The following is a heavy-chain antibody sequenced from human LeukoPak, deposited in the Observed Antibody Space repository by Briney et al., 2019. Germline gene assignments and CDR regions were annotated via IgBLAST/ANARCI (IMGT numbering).Heavy chain of an antibody. CDR1: GFTFSSYS. CDR3: ARGHIVVVVAALDP. Sequence: TGGSLRLSCAASGFTFSSYSMHWVRQVPGKGLEWMSYISTTTTVMNYADSVKGRFTISRDNAKSSLYLQMNSLRAEDTAVYYCARGHIVVVVAALDPWGQGTLVTVSS. CDR2: ISTTTTVM. V-gene: IGHV3-48*04. J-gene: IGHJ5*02. D-gene: IGHD2-15*01.